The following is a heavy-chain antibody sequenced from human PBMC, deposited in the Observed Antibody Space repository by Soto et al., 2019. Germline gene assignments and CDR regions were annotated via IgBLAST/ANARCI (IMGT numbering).Heavy chain of an antibody. Sequence: SQTLSLTCAISGDSVSSHTAAWNWIRQSPSRGLEWLGRTYYRSKWYNDYAVSVKSRITINPDTYKNQFSLQLTSVTPEDTAVYSCAGARSTWGSTWYFDYWAQGTLVTVSS. V-gene: IGHV6-1*01. J-gene: IGHJ4*02. CDR2: TYYRSKWYN. CDR3: AGARSTWGSTWYFDY. CDR1: GDSVSSHTAA. D-gene: IGHD6-13*01.